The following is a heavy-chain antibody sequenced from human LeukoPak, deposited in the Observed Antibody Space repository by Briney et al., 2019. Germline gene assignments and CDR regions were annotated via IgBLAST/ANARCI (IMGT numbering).Heavy chain of an antibody. J-gene: IGHJ6*03. CDR2: INPNSGGT. CDR3: ARVVVRDYYYYMDV. CDR1: GYTFTGYC. D-gene: IGHD2-15*01. V-gene: IGHV1-2*02. Sequence: ASVKVSCKASGYTFTGYCMHWVRQAPGQGLEWMGWINPNSGGTNYAQKFQGRVTMTRDTSISTAYVELSRLRSDDTAVYYCARVVVRDYYYYMDVWGKGTTVTVSS.